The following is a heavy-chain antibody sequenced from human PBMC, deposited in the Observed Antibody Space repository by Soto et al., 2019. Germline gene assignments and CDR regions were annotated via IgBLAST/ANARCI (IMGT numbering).Heavy chain of an antibody. CDR1: GFTFSSYA. CDR2: ISGSGGST. CDR3: AKDRGGSGSYYTPYYFDY. J-gene: IGHJ4*02. D-gene: IGHD3-10*01. Sequence: PGGSLRLSCAASGFTFSSYAMSWVRQAPGKGLEWVSAISGSGGSTYYADSVKGRFTISRDNSKNTLYLQMNSLRAEDTAVYYCAKDRGGSGSYYTPYYFDYWGQGTLVTVSS. V-gene: IGHV3-23*01.